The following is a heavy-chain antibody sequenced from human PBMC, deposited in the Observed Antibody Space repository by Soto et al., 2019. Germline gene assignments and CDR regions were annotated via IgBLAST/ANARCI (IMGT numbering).Heavy chain of an antibody. CDR1: GGSFSGYY. CDR2: INHSGST. V-gene: IGHV4-34*01. J-gene: IGHJ4*02. Sequence: SETLSLTCAVYGGSFSGYYWSWIRQPPGKGLEWIGEINHSGSTNYNPSLKSRVTISVDTSKNQFSLKLSSVTAADTAVYYCAAYCSGGSCYSDHGYWGQGTLVTVSS. CDR3: AAYCSGGSCYSDHGY. D-gene: IGHD2-15*01.